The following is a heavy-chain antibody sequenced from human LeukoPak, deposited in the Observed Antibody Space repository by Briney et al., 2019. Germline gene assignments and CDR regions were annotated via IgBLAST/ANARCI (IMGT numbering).Heavy chain of an antibody. CDR3: ARVQSAGYYDFWSGEFFDY. J-gene: IGHJ4*02. Sequence: ASVKVSCKASGYTFTSYGISWVRQAPGQGLEWMGWISAYNGNTNYAQKLQGRVTMTTDTSTSIAYMELRSLRSDDTAVYYCARVQSAGYYDFWSGEFFDYWGQGTLVTVSS. CDR2: ISAYNGNT. D-gene: IGHD3-3*01. V-gene: IGHV1-18*01. CDR1: GYTFTSYG.